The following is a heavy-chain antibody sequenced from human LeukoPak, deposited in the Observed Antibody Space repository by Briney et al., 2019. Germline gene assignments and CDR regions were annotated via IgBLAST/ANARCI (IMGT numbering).Heavy chain of an antibody. Sequence: SETLSLTCTVSGGSICSYYWSWIRQPPGKGLEWIGYIYYSGSTNYNPSLKSRVTISVDTSKNQFSLKLSSVTAADTAVYYCAREAKGFSSGWYGLIDYWGQGTLVTVSS. V-gene: IGHV4-59*01. D-gene: IGHD6-19*01. CDR3: AREAKGFSSGWYGLIDY. CDR2: IYYSGST. J-gene: IGHJ4*02. CDR1: GGSICSYY.